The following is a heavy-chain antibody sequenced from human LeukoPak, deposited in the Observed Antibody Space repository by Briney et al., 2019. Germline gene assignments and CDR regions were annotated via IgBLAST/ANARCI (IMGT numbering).Heavy chain of an antibody. CDR2: IYYSGST. J-gene: IGHJ6*02. CDR3: ARGYDSWSGYGEKGYGMDV. D-gene: IGHD3-3*01. Sequence: PSETLSLTCTVSGGSISGHYWSWIRQPPGKGLECIGHIYYSGSTNYNPSLKTRVTISVDTSKIQFSLKLSSVTAADTAVYYCARGYDSWSGYGEKGYGMDVWGQGTTVTVSS. V-gene: IGHV4-59*11. CDR1: GGSISGHY.